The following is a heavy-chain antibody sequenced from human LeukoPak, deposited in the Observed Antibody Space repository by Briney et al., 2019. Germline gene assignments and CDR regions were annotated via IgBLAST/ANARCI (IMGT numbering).Heavy chain of an antibody. CDR3: AKTPSIAVAVSPSFDY. CDR2: IIPIFGTA. J-gene: IGHJ4*02. D-gene: IGHD6-19*01. CDR1: GGTFSSYA. V-gene: IGHV1-69*06. Sequence: ASVKVSCKAFGGTFSSYAISWVRQAPGQGLEWMGGIIPIFGTANYAQKFQDRVTITADKSTSIAYMELSSLRSEDTAMYYCAKTPSIAVAVSPSFDYWGQGTLVTVSS.